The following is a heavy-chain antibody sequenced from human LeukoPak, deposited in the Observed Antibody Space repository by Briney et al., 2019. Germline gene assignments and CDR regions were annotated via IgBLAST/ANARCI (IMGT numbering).Heavy chain of an antibody. CDR1: GGSISSSTYY. CDR3: ARSSYYYGADAFDI. D-gene: IGHD3-10*01. V-gene: IGHV4-39*07. Sequence: SETLSLTCTVSGGSISSSTYYWGWIRQPPGKGLEWIGSIYSSGSTYYNPSLKSRVTISVDTSKNQFSLKLSSVTAADTAVYYCARSSYYYGADAFDIWGQGTMVTVSS. CDR2: IYSSGST. J-gene: IGHJ3*02.